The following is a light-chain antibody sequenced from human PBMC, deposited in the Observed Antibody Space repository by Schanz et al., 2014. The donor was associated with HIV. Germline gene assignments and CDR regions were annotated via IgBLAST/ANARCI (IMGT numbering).Light chain of an antibody. J-gene: IGLJ3*02. CDR3: SSYAGTNNLWV. CDR1: SSNIGAGYD. Sequence: QSVLTQPPSVSGAPGQRVTISCTGSSSNIGAGYDVHWYQHLPGSAPKLLISGNNNRPSGVPDRFSGSKSGTAASLDITALLAEDEAEYYCSSYAGTNNLWVFGGGTKLTVL. V-gene: IGLV1-40*01. CDR2: GNN.